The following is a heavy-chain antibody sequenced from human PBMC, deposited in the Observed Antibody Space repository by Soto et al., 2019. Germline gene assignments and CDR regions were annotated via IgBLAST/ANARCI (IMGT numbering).Heavy chain of an antibody. CDR3: ARDNRIPVGYYGMDV. V-gene: IGHV1-2*04. J-gene: IGHJ6*02. D-gene: IGHD2-21*01. CDR2: INPNSGGT. Sequence: ASVKVSCKASGYTFTGYYMHWVRQAPGQGLEWMGWINPNSGGTNYVQKFQGWVTMTRDTSISTAYMELSRLRSDDTAVYYCARDNRIPVGYYGMDVWGQGTTVTVSS. CDR1: GYTFTGYY.